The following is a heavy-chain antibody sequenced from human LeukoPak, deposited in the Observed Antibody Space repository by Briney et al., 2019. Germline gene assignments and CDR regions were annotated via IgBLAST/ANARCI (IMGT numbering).Heavy chain of an antibody. J-gene: IGHJ6*02. D-gene: IGHD3-10*01. CDR3: ARDYYGSGRGREYYYYGMAV. V-gene: IGHV3-74*01. Sequence: GGSLRLSCAASGFTFSSYWMHWVRQAPGKGLVWVSRINSDGSSTSYADSVKGRFTTSRDNAKNTLYLQMNSLRAEDTAVYYCARDYYGSGRGREYYYYGMAVWGPGTTVTVSS. CDR2: INSDGSST. CDR1: GFTFSSYW.